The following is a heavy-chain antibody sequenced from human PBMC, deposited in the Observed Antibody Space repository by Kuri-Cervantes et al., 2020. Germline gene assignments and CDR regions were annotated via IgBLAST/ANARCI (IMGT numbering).Heavy chain of an antibody. Sequence: SETLSLTCAVYGGSFSGYYWSWIRQPPGKGLEWIGEINHSGSTNYNPSLKSRVTISVDTSKNQFSLKLSSVTAADTAVHYCARASRGYSYGYHYWGQGTLVTVSS. J-gene: IGHJ4*02. V-gene: IGHV4-34*01. CDR1: GGSFSGYY. CDR3: ARASRGYSYGYHY. CDR2: INHSGST. D-gene: IGHD5-18*01.